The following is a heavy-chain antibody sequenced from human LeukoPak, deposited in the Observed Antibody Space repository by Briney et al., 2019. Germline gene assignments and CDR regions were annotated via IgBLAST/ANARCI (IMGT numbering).Heavy chain of an antibody. J-gene: IGHJ3*02. D-gene: IGHD2-15*01. V-gene: IGHV1-69*06. CDR1: GGTFSSYA. Sequence: SVKVSCKASGGTFSSYAISWVRQAPGQGLEWMGGIIPIFGTANYAQKFQGRVTITADKSTSTAYMELSSLRSEDTAVYYCARGGALGYCSGGSCYSGVKAFDIWGQGTMVTVSS. CDR3: ARGGALGYCSGGSCYSGVKAFDI. CDR2: IIPIFGTA.